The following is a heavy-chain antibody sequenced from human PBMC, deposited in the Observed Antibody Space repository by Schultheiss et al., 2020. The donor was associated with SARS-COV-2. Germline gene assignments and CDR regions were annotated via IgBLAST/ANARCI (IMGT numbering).Heavy chain of an antibody. D-gene: IGHD6-13*01. Sequence: GGSLRLSCAASGFTFSSYAMHWVRQAPGKGLEWVSTISDDGGRKYYADSVKGRFTIYRDNAKNSLYLQMNSLRPEDTAVYYCAKPGGSWYVQYFDDWGQGTLVTVSS. V-gene: IGHV3-30-3*02. CDR2: ISDDGGRK. CDR1: GFTFSSYA. J-gene: IGHJ4*02. CDR3: AKPGGSWYVQYFDD.